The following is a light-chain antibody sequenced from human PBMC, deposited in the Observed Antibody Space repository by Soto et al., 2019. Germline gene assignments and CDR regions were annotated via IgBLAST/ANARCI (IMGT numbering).Light chain of an antibody. V-gene: IGKV1-39*01. CDR2: AAS. Sequence: DIQMTQSPSSLSASVGDKLTITCRANQSITNFLNWYQKKPGEVPKLLIYAASRLESGVPSRFSGSGSGTDFALTINSLQPEDCATYYCQQSYTTPRLSFGGGTRVEFK. CDR3: QQSYTTPRLS. CDR1: QSITNF. J-gene: IGKJ4*01.